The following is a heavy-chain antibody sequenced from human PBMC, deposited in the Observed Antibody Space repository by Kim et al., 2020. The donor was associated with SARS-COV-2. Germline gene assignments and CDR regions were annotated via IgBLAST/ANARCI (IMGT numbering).Heavy chain of an antibody. D-gene: IGHD4-17*01. V-gene: IGHV3-48*03. Sequence: GGSLRLSCAASGFTFSRYEMNWVRQAPGKGLGWVSYIDLRGSTIYYADSVKGRLTISRDNAKNSLYPQMNSLRAEDTAIYYCASDDYGGYSFVDALDIWGQGTMVTVSS. CDR1: GFTFSRYE. CDR3: ASDDYGGYSFVDALDI. J-gene: IGHJ3*02. CDR2: IDLRGSTI.